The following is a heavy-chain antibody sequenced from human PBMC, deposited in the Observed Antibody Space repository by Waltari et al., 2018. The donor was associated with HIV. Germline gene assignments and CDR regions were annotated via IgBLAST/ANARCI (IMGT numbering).Heavy chain of an antibody. Sequence: VQLVQPGTEVKKPGVSVQVACKASGYTFTTYGISWVRQAPGQGLEWMGWISVYNGHTNYAQKLQGRVTMTTDTSTSTAYMELRSLRSDDTAVYYCARGAAGYYYYVMDVWGQGTTVTVSS. CDR2: ISVYNGHT. D-gene: IGHD6-13*01. V-gene: IGHV1-18*01. CDR1: GYTFTTYG. J-gene: IGHJ6*02. CDR3: ARGAAGYYYYVMDV.